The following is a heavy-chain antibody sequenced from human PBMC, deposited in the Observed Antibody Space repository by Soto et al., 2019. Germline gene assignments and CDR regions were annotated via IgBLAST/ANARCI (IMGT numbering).Heavy chain of an antibody. CDR2: IITFVGKA. Sequence: QVQLVQSGPEVKKPGSSVKVSCKTSGGTLSSYSISWVRQAPGQGLEWVGRIITFVGKANVAQQFQGRVTKTAERSRDTTHLGLRRLTLEETAAYYWARVSGGQYSGGSYLEFRGTGTPSTGSS. J-gene: IGHJ6*03. CDR1: GGTLSSYS. CDR3: ARVSGGQYSGGSYLEF. V-gene: IGHV1-69*08. D-gene: IGHD2-15*01.